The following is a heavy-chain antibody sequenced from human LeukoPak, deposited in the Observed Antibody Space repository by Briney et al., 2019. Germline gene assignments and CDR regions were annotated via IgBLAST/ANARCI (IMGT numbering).Heavy chain of an antibody. J-gene: IGHJ5*02. CDR2: IIADFDTT. CDR3: AQDGTTTRYNWFDP. Sequence: GGSLRLSCAASGFTFRSYAMSWVRQAPGKGLEWVSGIIADFDTTYYADSVRGRFTISRDHSKNTLYLQMNSLRAEDTAIYYCAQDGTTTRYNWFDPWGQGTLVTVSS. D-gene: IGHD1-7*01. CDR1: GFTFRSYA. V-gene: IGHV3-23*01.